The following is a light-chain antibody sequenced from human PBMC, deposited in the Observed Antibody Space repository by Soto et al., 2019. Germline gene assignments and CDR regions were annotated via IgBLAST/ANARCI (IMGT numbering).Light chain of an antibody. CDR3: QQSYSTPPT. V-gene: IGKV1-39*01. CDR2: AAS. CDR1: QSISSY. J-gene: IGKJ4*01. Sequence: DIQMTQSPSSLSASVGDRVTITCRASQSISSYLNWYQQKPGKAPKLMIFAASSLQSGVPSRFSGSGTGTDFTLTISSLQPEDFATYYCQQSYSTPPTFGGGTKAEIQ.